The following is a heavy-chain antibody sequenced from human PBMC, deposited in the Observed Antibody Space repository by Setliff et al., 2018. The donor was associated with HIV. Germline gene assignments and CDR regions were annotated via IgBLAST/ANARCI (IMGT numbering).Heavy chain of an antibody. CDR3: ARHAALIKRYYYYYLDV. D-gene: IGHD5-18*01. Sequence: SETLSLTCTVSGDSISTDNYHWGWIRQPPGKGLEWIGHTANTDYNPSLKSLVTVSVDTSKNQLSLRLSSVTAADTAVYYCARHAALIKRYYYYYLDVWGKGTTVTVSS. CDR1: GDSISTDNYH. CDR2: TANT. J-gene: IGHJ6*03. V-gene: IGHV4-39*01.